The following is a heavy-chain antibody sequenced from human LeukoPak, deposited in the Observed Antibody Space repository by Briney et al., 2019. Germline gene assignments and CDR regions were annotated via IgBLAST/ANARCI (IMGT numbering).Heavy chain of an antibody. V-gene: IGHV3-48*01. J-gene: IGHJ1*01. Sequence: GGSLRLSCAASGFTFSSYSMNWVRQAPGKGLVWVSYIGNTGSTTYYADSVKGRFTISRDNAKNSLYLQMNTLRAEDTAVYYCVRDGAVVTSGNYPWRYFQHWGQGTLVTVSS. CDR1: GFTFSSYS. D-gene: IGHD3-10*01. CDR3: VRDGAVVTSGNYPWRYFQH. CDR2: IGNTGSTT.